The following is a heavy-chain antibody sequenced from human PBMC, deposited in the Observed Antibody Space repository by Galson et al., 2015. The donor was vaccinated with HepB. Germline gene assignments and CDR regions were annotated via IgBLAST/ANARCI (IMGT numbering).Heavy chain of an antibody. CDR1: GDSVSNNNAA. D-gene: IGHD2-2*02. J-gene: IGHJ6*02. CDR3: ASVAGTIYNYALGV. CDR2: TYYRARWYN. V-gene: IGHV6-1*01. Sequence: CAISGDSVSNNNAAWYWLRQSPSRGLEWLGRTYYRARWYNDYAVSLRGRITINPDTSKNQFSLQLNSVAPEDTATYYCASVAGTIYNYALGVWGQGTTVTVSS.